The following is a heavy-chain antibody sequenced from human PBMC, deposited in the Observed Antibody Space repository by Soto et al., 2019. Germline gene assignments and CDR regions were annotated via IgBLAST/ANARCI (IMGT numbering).Heavy chain of an antibody. Sequence: EVQLVESGGGLVKPGGSLRLSCAASGFTFSNAWMNWVRQAPGKGLEWVGRIKSKTDGGTTDYAAPVKGRFTISRDDSKNTLYLPMNSLKTEDTAVYYCNEENEVVITSFDYWGQGTLVTVSS. CDR3: NEENEVVITSFDY. CDR2: IKSKTDGGTT. V-gene: IGHV3-15*07. CDR1: GFTFSNAW. J-gene: IGHJ4*02. D-gene: IGHD3-22*01.